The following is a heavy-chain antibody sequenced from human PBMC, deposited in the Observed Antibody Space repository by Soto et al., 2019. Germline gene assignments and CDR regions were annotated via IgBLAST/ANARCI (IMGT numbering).Heavy chain of an antibody. CDR1: GYTFTSYP. Sequence: ASVKVSRKASGYTFTSYPMNWLRQAPGQRPEWMGWINAGNGGTKYSQKFQGRVSITRDTSASTAYMQLSRLRSEDTAVYYCATDRGGYCSGGSCSEAWFDPWGQGTLVTVSS. V-gene: IGHV1-3*01. D-gene: IGHD2-15*01. J-gene: IGHJ5*02. CDR3: ATDRGGYCSGGSCSEAWFDP. CDR2: INAGNGGT.